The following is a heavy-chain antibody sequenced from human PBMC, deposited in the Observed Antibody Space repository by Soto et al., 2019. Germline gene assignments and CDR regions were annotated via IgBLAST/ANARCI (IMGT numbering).Heavy chain of an antibody. D-gene: IGHD2-2*01. J-gene: IGHJ6*02. CDR2: IIPIFGTA. CDR3: AHPKTRSSTGDYYYGMDV. CDR1: GGTFSSYA. V-gene: IGHV1-69*13. Sequence: GASVKVSCKASGGTFSSYAISWVRQAPGQGLEWMGGIIPIFGTANYAQKFQGRVTITADESTSTAYMELSSLRSEDTAVYYCAHPKTRSSTGDYYYGMDVWGQGTTVTVS.